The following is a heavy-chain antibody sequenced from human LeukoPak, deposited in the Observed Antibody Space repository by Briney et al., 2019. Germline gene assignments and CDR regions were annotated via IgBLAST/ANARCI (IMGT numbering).Heavy chain of an antibody. CDR3: ARDLVYSSFGGRYYYYMDV. V-gene: IGHV4-38-2*02. D-gene: IGHD6-6*01. Sequence: PSETLSLTCTVSGYSISSGCYWGWIRQPPGKGLEWIGSIYHSGSTYYNPSLKSRVTMSVDTSKNQFSLKLSSVTAADTAVYYCARDLVYSSFGGRYYYYMDVWGKGTTVTVSS. CDR1: GYSISSGCY. J-gene: IGHJ6*03. CDR2: IYHSGST.